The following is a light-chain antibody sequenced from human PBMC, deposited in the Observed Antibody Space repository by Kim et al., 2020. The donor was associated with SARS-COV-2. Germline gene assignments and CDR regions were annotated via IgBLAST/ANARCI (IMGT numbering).Light chain of an antibody. J-gene: IGKJ2*01. V-gene: IGKV3-20*01. Sequence: LSPGESATLSCRASESINSRYLAWYQQKPGQAPRLLIYAASSRATGISDRFSGSGSGTDFTLTISRLEPEDIAVYCCQQYGTSLYTFGQGTKLEI. CDR1: ESINSRY. CDR3: QQYGTSLYT. CDR2: AAS.